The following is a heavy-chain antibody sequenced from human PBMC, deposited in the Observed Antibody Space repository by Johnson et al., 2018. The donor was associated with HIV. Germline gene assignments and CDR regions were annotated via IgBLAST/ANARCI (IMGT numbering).Heavy chain of an antibody. V-gene: IGHV3-23*04. CDR2: ISGSAGIT. CDR3: ARGSEDPWGFYGSGGDAFDF. J-gene: IGHJ3*01. D-gene: IGHD3-10*01. CDR1: GFTFSSYA. Sequence: VQLVESGGGLVQRGGSLRLSCIASGFTFSSYAMSWVRQAPGKGLEWVSAISGSAGITYYADSVEGRFTISRDNSRNTLYLQMNSLRAEDTAVYYCARGSEDPWGFYGSGGDAFDFRGQGTMVTVSS.